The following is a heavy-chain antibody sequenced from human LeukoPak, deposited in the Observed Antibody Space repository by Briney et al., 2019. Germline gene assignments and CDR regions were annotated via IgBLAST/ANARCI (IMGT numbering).Heavy chain of an antibody. D-gene: IGHD3-9*01. J-gene: IGHJ4*02. V-gene: IGHV4-61*02. CDR3: AREAVLTVYYEGPSY. Sequence: SETLSLTCAVSNASISIGNYYCVWIRQPAGKGLEWIGRIYSTGTTNYNPSLKSRVTISVDTSKNQFSLRLSSPNAAPKIDEQGAREAVLTVYYEGPSYWGQGTLVTVSS. CDR1: NASISIGNYY. CDR2: IYSTGTT.